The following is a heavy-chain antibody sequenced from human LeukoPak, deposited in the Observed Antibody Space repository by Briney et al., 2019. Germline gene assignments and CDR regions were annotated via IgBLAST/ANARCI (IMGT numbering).Heavy chain of an antibody. CDR2: IYPGDIKN. Sequence: GESLKISWKACGSTFTTYLSGWVRQPPGKGLEWMGIIYPGDIKNRYNPFFQGHVTISADTSSSTAYLLRSSLKAYDTAIYYCARQTPGNYGMDVWGQGTLVTVSS. CDR1: GSTFTTYL. D-gene: IGHD3-10*01. V-gene: IGHV5-51*01. CDR3: ARQTPGNYGMDV. J-gene: IGHJ6*02.